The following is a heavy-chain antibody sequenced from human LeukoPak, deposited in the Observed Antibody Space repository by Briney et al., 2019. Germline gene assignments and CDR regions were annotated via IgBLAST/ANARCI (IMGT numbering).Heavy chain of an antibody. CDR2: IYYSGST. J-gene: IGHJ6*03. Sequence: SETLSLTCTVSGGSISSYYWSWIRQPPGKGLEWIGYIYYSGSTNYNPSLKSRVTISVDTSKNQFSLKLSSVTAADTAVYYCGRYYYYMDVWGKGTTVTVSS. CDR3: GRYYYYMDV. CDR1: GGSISSYY. V-gene: IGHV4-59*08.